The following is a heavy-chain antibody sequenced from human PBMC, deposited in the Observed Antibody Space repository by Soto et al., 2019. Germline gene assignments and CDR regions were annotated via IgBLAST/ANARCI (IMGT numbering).Heavy chain of an antibody. CDR2: IIPIFGTA. V-gene: IGHV1-69*01. D-gene: IGHD5-18*01. J-gene: IGHJ6*02. CDR1: GGTFSSYA. CDR3: ASGLDTAMAIYYYGMDV. Sequence: QVQLVQSGAEVKKPGSSVKVSCKASGGTFSSYAISRVRQAPGQGLEWMGGIIPIFGTANYAQKFQGRVTITADESTSTAYMELSSLRSEDTAVYYCASGLDTAMAIYYYGMDVWGQGTTVTVSS.